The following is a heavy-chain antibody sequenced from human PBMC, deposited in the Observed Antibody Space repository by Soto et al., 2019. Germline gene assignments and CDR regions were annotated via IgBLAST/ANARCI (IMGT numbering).Heavy chain of an antibody. CDR2: IIPIFGTA. D-gene: IGHD6-6*01. CDR1: GGTFSSYA. V-gene: IGHV1-69*06. Sequence: GASVKVSCKASGGTFSSYAISWVRQAPGQGLEWMGGIIPIFGTANYAQKFQGRVTITADKSTSTAYMELSSLRSEDTAAYYCARTPPVAARPVYYYYGMDVWGQGTTVTVS. J-gene: IGHJ6*02. CDR3: ARTPPVAARPVYYYYGMDV.